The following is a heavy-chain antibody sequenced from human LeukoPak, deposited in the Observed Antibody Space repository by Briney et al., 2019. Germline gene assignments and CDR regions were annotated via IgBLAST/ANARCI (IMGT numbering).Heavy chain of an antibody. CDR1: GFTVSSNE. D-gene: IGHD1-26*01. CDR2: ISSLSGTR. CDR3: ARDQGGSYSY. Sequence: GGSLRLSCAASGFTVSSNEMSWVRQAPGKGLEWVSFISSLSGTREYADSVKGRFTISRDNAKNSLYLQMNSLRVEDTAVYYCARDQGGSYSYWGQGTLVTVSS. J-gene: IGHJ4*02. V-gene: IGHV3-48*01.